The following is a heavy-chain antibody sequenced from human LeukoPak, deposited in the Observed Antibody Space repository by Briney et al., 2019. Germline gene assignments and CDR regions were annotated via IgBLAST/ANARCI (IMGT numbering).Heavy chain of an antibody. Sequence: GGSLRLSCAASGFTCSSYARSWVRQAPAKGLEWVSALSGSRGSTYYADSVTGRFTISRDNSKNTLYLQMNSLRAEDTAVYYCAKDQELLGYWGQGTLVTVSS. D-gene: IGHD1-26*01. CDR3: AKDQELLGY. V-gene: IGHV3-23*01. J-gene: IGHJ4*02. CDR1: GFTCSSYA. CDR2: LSGSRGST.